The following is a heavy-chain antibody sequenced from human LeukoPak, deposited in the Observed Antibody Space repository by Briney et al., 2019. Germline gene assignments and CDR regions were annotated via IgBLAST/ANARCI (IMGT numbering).Heavy chain of an antibody. CDR1: GGSISGHY. Sequence: SETLSLTFTVSGGSISGHYWTWIRQPPGKGLEWIAPINYSGRPDFNPSLKSRVTISVDTSKNQLSLKVTSLTGADTAVYYCTRFGVDYDMDVWGQGTTVTVSS. CDR2: INYSGRP. J-gene: IGHJ6*02. CDR3: TRFGVDYDMDV. V-gene: IGHV4-59*11. D-gene: IGHD3-16*01.